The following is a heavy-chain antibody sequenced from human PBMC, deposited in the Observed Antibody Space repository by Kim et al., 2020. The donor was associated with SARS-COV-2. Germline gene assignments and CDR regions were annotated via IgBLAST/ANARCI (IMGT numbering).Heavy chain of an antibody. CDR2: IYYSGST. Sequence: SETLSLTCTVSGGSISSSSYYWGWIRQPPGKGLEWIGSIYYSGSTYYNPSLKSRVTISVDTSKNQFSLKLSSVTAADTAVYYCARDLGTTSIDYWGQGTL. J-gene: IGHJ4*02. V-gene: IGHV4-39*07. CDR1: GGSISSSSYY. D-gene: IGHD4-17*01. CDR3: ARDLGTTSIDY.